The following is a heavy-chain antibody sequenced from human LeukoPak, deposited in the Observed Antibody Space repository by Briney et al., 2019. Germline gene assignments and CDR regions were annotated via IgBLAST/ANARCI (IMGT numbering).Heavy chain of an antibody. CDR2: LSGSAGGT. D-gene: IGHD3-16*02. CDR1: GIPLSNYG. CDR3: ARRGVVVRVFLVGFHKEAYYFDS. Sequence: GGSLRLSCGVSGIPLSNYGMSWVRKAPGKGLQWVAGLSGSAGGTNYADSVKRRFTISRDNHKHTLFLQMDRLRAEDTAVYFCARRGVVVRVFLVGFHKEAYYFDSSGQGAQVTVSS. J-gene: IGHJ4*02. V-gene: IGHV3-23*01.